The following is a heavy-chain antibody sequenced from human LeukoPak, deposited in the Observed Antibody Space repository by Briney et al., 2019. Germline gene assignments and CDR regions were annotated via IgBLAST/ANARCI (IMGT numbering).Heavy chain of an antibody. CDR1: GFTFSDYY. D-gene: IGHD3-10*01. J-gene: IGHJ3*02. Sequence: GGTLRLSCAASGFTFSDYYMSWIRQAPGKGLEWVSYISSSGSTIYYADSVKGRFTISRDNAKNSLYLQMNSLRAEDTAVYYCARERSGFGELVGAFDIWGQGTMVTVSS. CDR3: ARERSGFGELVGAFDI. CDR2: ISSSGSTI. V-gene: IGHV3-11*01.